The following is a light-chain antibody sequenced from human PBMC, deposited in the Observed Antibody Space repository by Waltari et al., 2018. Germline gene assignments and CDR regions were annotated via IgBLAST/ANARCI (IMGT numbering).Light chain of an antibody. CDR3: QQYNNWPLT. V-gene: IGKV3-15*01. Sequence: EIVMTQSPATLSVSPGDRATLSCRASQRVSSNLAWYQQKPGQAPSLLIYGASSRAAGIPARVSGSGSGTEVTLTISSRQSEDFAVYYCQQYNNWPLTFGGGTKVEIK. CDR2: GAS. J-gene: IGKJ4*02. CDR1: QRVSSN.